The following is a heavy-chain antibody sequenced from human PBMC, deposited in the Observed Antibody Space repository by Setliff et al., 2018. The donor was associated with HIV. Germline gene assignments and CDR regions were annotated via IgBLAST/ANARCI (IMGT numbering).Heavy chain of an antibody. J-gene: IGHJ4*02. Sequence: SETLSLTCTVSGGSIRSYYWSWIRQSPGKGLEWIGYVFYNGDTAYNPSLKSRLTISVDTSKSQFSLKLTSVTAADTAMYYCARFARDPTDWGRGILVTVSS. CDR1: GGSIRSYY. CDR3: ARFARDPTD. CDR2: VFYNGDT. V-gene: IGHV4-59*08.